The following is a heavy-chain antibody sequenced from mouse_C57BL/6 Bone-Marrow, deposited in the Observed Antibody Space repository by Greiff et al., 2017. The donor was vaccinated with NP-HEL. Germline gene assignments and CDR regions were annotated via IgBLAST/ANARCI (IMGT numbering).Heavy chain of an antibody. D-gene: IGHD4-1*01. J-gene: IGHJ2*01. CDR3: ARWDWDFDY. CDR2: INPYNGGT. V-gene: IGHV1-19*01. Sequence: VQLQQSGPVLVKPGASVKMSCKASGYTFTDYYMNWVKQSHGKSLEWIGVINPYNGGTSYNQKFKGKATLTVDKSSSTAYMELNSLTSEDSAVYYCARWDWDFDYWGQGTTLTVSS. CDR1: GYTFTDYY.